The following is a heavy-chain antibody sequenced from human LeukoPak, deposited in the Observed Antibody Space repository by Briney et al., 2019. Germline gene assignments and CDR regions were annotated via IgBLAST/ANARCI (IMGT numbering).Heavy chain of an antibody. D-gene: IGHD6-19*01. CDR2: ISWNSGSI. Sequence: GGSLRLSCAASGFTFSNYAMTWVRQAPGKGLEWVSGISWNSGSIGYADSVKGRFTISRDNAKNSLYLQMNSLRAEDTALYYCAKGSSVFFVTVAGPDYWGQGTQVTVSS. CDR3: AKGSSVFFVTVAGPDY. V-gene: IGHV3-9*01. J-gene: IGHJ4*02. CDR1: GFTFSNYA.